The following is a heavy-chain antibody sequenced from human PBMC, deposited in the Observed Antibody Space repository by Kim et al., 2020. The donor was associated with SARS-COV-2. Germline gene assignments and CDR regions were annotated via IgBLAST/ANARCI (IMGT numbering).Heavy chain of an antibody. J-gene: IGHJ6*02. CDR2: VNHSGIT. V-gene: IGHV4-34*01. D-gene: IGHD3-3*01. CDR1: GGSFSAYS. CDR3: ARGRAGVVPSPILGLGPYYYYYAMDV. Sequence: SETLSLTCAVYGGSFSAYSWIWIRQAPGKGLEWIGEVNHSGITKYHPSLKSRVTISVETSKNQFSLKLPSVTAADTAVFYCARGRAGVVPSPILGLGPYYYYYAMDVWGQGTTLTVS.